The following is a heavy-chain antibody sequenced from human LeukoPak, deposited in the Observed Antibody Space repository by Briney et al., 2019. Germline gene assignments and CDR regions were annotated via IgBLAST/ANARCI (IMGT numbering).Heavy chain of an antibody. J-gene: IGHJ5*02. Sequence: TSGTLSLTCAVSGGSISSSNWWSWVRQPPGKGLEWIGEIYHSGSTYYNPSLKSRVTISVDRSKNQFSLKLSSVTAADTAVYYCARAVGYCTNGVCYTMDWFDPWGQGTLVTVSS. CDR3: ARAVGYCTNGVCYTMDWFDP. D-gene: IGHD2-8*01. CDR1: GGSISSSNW. V-gene: IGHV4-4*02. CDR2: IYHSGST.